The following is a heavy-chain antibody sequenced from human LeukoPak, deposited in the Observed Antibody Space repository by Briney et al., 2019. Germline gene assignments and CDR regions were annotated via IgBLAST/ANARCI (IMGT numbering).Heavy chain of an antibody. V-gene: IGHV3-15*01. D-gene: IGHD3-16*01. Sequence: GGSLRLSCAASGFTSSNVWMSWVRQAPGKGLEWVGRIKSKTGGGTTDYAALVKGRFTISRDDSKNTLYLQMNSLKTEDTAVYYCTPYSWFDPWGQGTLVTVSS. J-gene: IGHJ5*02. CDR3: TPYSWFDP. CDR1: GFTSSNVW. CDR2: IKSKTGGGTT.